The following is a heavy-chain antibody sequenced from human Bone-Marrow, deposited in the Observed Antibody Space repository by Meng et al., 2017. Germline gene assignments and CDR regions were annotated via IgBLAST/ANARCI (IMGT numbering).Heavy chain of an antibody. Sequence: VQWFRSAAPRRRPAAPCKAHWETSGYSFNAYHIHWIRQAPGQGLEWVGRINPMTGVTDYAQKFRDRVTVTLDTSIRTVYMDLASLTSDDTAVYFCARVLLYCTGADCYSPFDFWGQGTLVTVSS. D-gene: IGHD2-21*01. V-gene: IGHV1-2*06. CDR3: ARVLLYCTGADCYSPFDF. CDR2: INPMTGVT. J-gene: IGHJ4*02. CDR1: GYSFNAYH.